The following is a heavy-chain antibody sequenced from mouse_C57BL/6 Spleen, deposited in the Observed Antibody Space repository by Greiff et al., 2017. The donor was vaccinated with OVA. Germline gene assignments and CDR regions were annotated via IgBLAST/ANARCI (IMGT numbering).Heavy chain of an antibody. D-gene: IGHD2-4*01. Sequence: EVMLVESGGGLVKPGGSLKLSCAASGFTFSDYGMHWVRQAPEKGLEWVAYISSGSSTIYYADTVKGRFTISRDNAKNPLFLQMTSLRSEDTAMYYCARYDYDDVYFDYWGQGTTLTVSS. CDR3: ARYDYDDVYFDY. J-gene: IGHJ2*01. CDR2: ISSGSSTI. CDR1: GFTFSDYG. V-gene: IGHV5-17*01.